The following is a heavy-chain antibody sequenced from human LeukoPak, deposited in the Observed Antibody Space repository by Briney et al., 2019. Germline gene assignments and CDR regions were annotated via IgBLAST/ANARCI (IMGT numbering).Heavy chain of an antibody. V-gene: IGHV3-30*04. CDR1: GFTFSSYA. CDR2: ISYDGSNK. CDR3: ARGGLTIFGVVIHFDY. Sequence: GGSLRLSCAASGFTFSSYAMHWVRQAPGKGLEWVAVISYDGSNKYYADSVKGRFTISRDNSKNTLYLQMNSLRAEDTAVYYCARGGLTIFGVVIHFDYWGQGTLVTVSS. J-gene: IGHJ4*02. D-gene: IGHD3-3*01.